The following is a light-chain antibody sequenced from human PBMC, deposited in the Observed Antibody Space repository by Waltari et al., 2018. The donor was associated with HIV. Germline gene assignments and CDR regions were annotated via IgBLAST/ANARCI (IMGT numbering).Light chain of an antibody. CDR3: QQRSTSIT. CDR2: DAS. CDR1: QSVNSY. Sequence: EIVLTQSPATLSLSPGERANLSCRASQSVNSYLAGYQQKPGQAPRLLIYDASNRASGIPARFSGSGSGTDFTLTISSLEPEDFAVYYCQQRSTSITFGQGTRLDIK. J-gene: IGKJ5*01. V-gene: IGKV3-11*01.